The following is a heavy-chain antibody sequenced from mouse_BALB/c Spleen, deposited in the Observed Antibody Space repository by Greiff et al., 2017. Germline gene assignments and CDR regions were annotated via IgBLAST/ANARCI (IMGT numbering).Heavy chain of an antibody. CDR2: ISSGGSYT. CDR3: TRDDDYDGGGAWFAY. Sequence: EVQVVESGGGLVKPGGSLKLSCAASGFTFSSYTMSWVRQTPEKRLEWVATISSGGSYTYYPDSVKGRFTISRDNAKNTLYLQMSSLKSEDTAMYYCTRDDDYDGGGAWFAYWGQGTLVTVSA. D-gene: IGHD2-4*01. CDR1: GFTFSSYT. J-gene: IGHJ3*01. V-gene: IGHV5-6-4*01.